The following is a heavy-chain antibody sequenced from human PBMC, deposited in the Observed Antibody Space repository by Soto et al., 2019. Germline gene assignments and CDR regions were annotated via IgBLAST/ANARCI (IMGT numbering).Heavy chain of an antibody. CDR2: IFHSGNT. V-gene: IGHV4-59*12. D-gene: IGHD2-8*01. Sequence: PEETLSLTCTVSGGSISSYYWSWIRQPPGKGLEWIGEIFHSGNTYYNPSLASRVTISVDTSKNQFSLNLRSVTAADTAVYYCARRTWGMDVWGQGTTVTVSS. CDR3: ARRTWGMDV. J-gene: IGHJ6*02. CDR1: GGSISSYY.